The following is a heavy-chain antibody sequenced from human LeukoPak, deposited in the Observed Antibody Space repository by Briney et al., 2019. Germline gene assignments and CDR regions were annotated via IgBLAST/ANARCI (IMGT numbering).Heavy chain of an antibody. J-gene: IGHJ4*02. CDR3: ARDRGYTQDY. V-gene: IGHV3-74*01. CDR1: GFTFSNYW. D-gene: IGHD5-12*01. Sequence: GGSLRLSCAASGFTFSNYWMHWIRQAPGKGLVWVSRINSDGSSTTYADSVKGRFTISRDNAKNTLYLQVNSLRAEDTAVYYCARDRGYTQDYWGQGTLVTVSS. CDR2: INSDGSST.